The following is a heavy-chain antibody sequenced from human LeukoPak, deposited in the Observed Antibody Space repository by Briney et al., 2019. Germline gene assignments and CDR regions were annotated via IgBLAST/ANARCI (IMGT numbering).Heavy chain of an antibody. CDR3: ARGTRVAANLHTA. CDR1: GFTFSSYS. V-gene: IGHV3-21*01. CDR2: ISSSSSYI. Sequence: GGSLRLSCAASGFTFSSYSMNWVRQAPGKGLEWVSSISSSSSYIYYADSVKGRFTISRDNAKNSLYLQMNSLRAEDTAVYYCARGTRVAANLHTAWGQGTLVTVSS. D-gene: IGHD2-15*01. J-gene: IGHJ5*02.